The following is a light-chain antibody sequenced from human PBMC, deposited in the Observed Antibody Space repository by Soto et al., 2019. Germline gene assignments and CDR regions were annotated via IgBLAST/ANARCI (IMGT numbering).Light chain of an antibody. Sequence: DIQMTQSPSSLSASIGDRVIITCRTSQSISTYLNWYQQKPGKAPKVLIYAASSLQSGVPSRFSGSGSGTDFTLTISSLQPEDFATYYCQQSYNTPLTFGGGTKVEIK. CDR2: AAS. CDR1: QSISTY. V-gene: IGKV1-39*01. J-gene: IGKJ4*01. CDR3: QQSYNTPLT.